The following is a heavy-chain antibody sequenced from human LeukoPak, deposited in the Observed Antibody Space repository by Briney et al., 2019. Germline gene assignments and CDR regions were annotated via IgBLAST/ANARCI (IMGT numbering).Heavy chain of an antibody. CDR2: IKEDGSAK. CDR3: ARDWAY. J-gene: IGHJ4*02. D-gene: IGHD3-16*01. CDR1: GLTFSRYW. Sequence: PGGSLRLSCVASGLTFSRYWMSWVRQVPGKGLEWVANIKEDGSAKYYVDSVKGRFTISRDNAKNSLYLQINNLRAEDTAVYYCARDWAYWGQGTLVIVSS. V-gene: IGHV3-7*03.